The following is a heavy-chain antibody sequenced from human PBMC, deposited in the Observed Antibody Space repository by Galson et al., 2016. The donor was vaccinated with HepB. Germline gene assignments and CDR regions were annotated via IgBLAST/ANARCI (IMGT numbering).Heavy chain of an antibody. V-gene: IGHV4-61*01. D-gene: IGHD6-13*01. J-gene: IGHJ5*02. CDR2: IFYSGST. CDR1: GGSVSSDSDC. Sequence: ETLSLTCTVSGGSVSSDSDCWSWIRQPPGKGLEFIGYIFYSGSTNYNPSLKSRLTISVERSKNQFSLRLSSVTAADTAVHYCARLPLIAAAGIGWFDPWGQGIRVTVSS. CDR3: ARLPLIAAAGIGWFDP.